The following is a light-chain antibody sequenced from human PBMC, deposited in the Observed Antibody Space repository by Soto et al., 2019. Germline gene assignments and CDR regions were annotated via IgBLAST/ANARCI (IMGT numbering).Light chain of an antibody. CDR3: QSYDSSLSGWV. CDR2: GNS. V-gene: IGLV1-40*01. Sequence: QSVLTQPPSVSGAPGQRVTISCTGSSSNIGAGYDVHWYQQLPGTAPKLLIYGNSNRPSGVPERFSGSKSGTSASLAITGLQAEDEAEYYCQSYDSSLSGWVFGGGTKVTVL. J-gene: IGLJ3*02. CDR1: SSNIGAGYD.